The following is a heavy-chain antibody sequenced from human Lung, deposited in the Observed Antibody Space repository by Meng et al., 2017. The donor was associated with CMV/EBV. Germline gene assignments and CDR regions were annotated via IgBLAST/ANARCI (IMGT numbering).Heavy chain of an antibody. CDR3: ARVKRYCTGGTCSSTGYYGRDG. D-gene: IGHD2-15*01. Sequence: ASVKVSCKASGYNFTGYYIHWVRQAPGQGLEWMGWINPNSGGTNYAQKFQGRITMTGDTSITTAYMELSRLRSDDMAVYHCARVKRYCTGGTCSSTGYYGRDGGGQGTXVTVSS. CDR2: INPNSGGT. CDR1: GYNFTGYY. V-gene: IGHV1-2*02. J-gene: IGHJ6*02.